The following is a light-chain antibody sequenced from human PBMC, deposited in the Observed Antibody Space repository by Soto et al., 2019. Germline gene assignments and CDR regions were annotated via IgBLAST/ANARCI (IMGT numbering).Light chain of an antibody. V-gene: IGKV3-15*01. CDR3: QQYNNWPLT. CDR1: QGVGRF. Sequence: EIVLTQSPGTLSLSPGERATLSCRASQGVGRFLAWYQQKPGQAPRLLIYGASTRATDIPARFSGSGSGTEFTLTISSLQSEDFALYYCQQYNNWPLTFGGGTKVDIK. CDR2: GAS. J-gene: IGKJ4*01.